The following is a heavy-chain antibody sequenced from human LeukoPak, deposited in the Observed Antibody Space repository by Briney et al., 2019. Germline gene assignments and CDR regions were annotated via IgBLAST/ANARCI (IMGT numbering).Heavy chain of an antibody. V-gene: IGHV1-24*01. D-gene: IGHD1-26*01. Sequence: ASLKVSCKVCGDTLTELSMHWVRQAPGKGLEWMGGFDPEDGETIYAQKFQGRVTMTEDTSADTAYMELSSLRSEDTAVYYCATDRWELYYFDYWGQGTLVTVSS. CDR1: GDTLTELS. CDR3: ATDRWELYYFDY. J-gene: IGHJ4*02. CDR2: FDPEDGET.